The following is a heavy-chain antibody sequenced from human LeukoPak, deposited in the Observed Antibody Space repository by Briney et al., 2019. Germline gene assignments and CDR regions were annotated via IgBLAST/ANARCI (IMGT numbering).Heavy chain of an antibody. CDR1: GYSFTSHW. D-gene: IGHD2-15*01. CDR2: IYPGDSDT. J-gene: IGHJ4*02. Sequence: GESLKISCKGSGYSFTSHWIGWVRQMPGKGLEWMGIIYPGDSDTRYSPSFQGQVTISADKSISTAYLQWSSLKASDTAMYYCARGTGYCSGGSCSSFDYWGQESLVTVSS. V-gene: IGHV5-51*01. CDR3: ARGTGYCSGGSCSSFDY.